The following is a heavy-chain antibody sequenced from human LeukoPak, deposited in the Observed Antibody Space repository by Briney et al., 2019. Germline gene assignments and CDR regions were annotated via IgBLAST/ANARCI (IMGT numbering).Heavy chain of an antibody. J-gene: IGHJ5*02. CDR1: GDSISGTNW. Sequence: PSETLSLTCAVSGDSISGTNWWSWVRQSPGKGLEWIGEMYHTGSSNYNPSLKSRVTISVDTSKNQFSLKLTSVTAADTAVYYCARGYSSSWYFNWFDPWGQGTLVTVSS. D-gene: IGHD6-13*01. CDR2: MYHTGSS. V-gene: IGHV4-4*02. CDR3: ARGYSSSWYFNWFDP.